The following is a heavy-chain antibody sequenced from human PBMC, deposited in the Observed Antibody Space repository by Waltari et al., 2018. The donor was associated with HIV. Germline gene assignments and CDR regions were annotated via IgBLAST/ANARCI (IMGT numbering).Heavy chain of an antibody. D-gene: IGHD1-26*01. J-gene: IGHJ6*02. CDR3: ARDPRSSGYYGMDV. CDR1: GLTVSSNY. V-gene: IGHV3-53*01. CDR2: CYRRGSR. Sequence: EVQLVESGGGLIEPGGSLRLSCAASGLTVSSNYMSWVRQAPGKGRALVSGCYRRGSRDDADSVKCRVTITRDNAKITLSLHMNSLGPEDTAVYDCARDPRSSGYYGMDVWGHGTTVSVS.